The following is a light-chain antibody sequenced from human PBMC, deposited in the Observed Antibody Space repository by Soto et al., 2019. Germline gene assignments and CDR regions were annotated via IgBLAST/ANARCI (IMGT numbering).Light chain of an antibody. J-gene: IGKJ1*01. V-gene: IGKV3-20*01. CDR3: QQYGSSPCT. Sequence: EIVLTQSTGTLSLSPGERATLSCRASQSVSSSYLAWYQQKPGQAPRLLIYGASSRATGIPDRFSGSGSGTDFTLNISRLEPEDFEVYYCQQYGSSPCTFGQGTKVKIK. CDR2: GAS. CDR1: QSVSSSY.